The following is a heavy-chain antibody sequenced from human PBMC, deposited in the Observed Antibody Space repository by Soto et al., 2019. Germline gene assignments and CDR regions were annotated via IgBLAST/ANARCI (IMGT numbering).Heavy chain of an antibody. CDR2: IYYSGST. V-gene: IGHV4-39*01. CDR1: GGSIRSSSYY. CDR3: AGHGNTVTTGYYYGMDV. D-gene: IGHD4-17*01. J-gene: IGHJ6*02. Sequence: PSETLSLTCTVSGGSIRSSSYYWGWIRQPPGKGLEWIGTIYYSGSTYYNPSLKSRVTISVDTSKNQFSLKLSSVTATDTAVYYCAGHGNTVTTGYYYGMDVWGQGTTVTVSS.